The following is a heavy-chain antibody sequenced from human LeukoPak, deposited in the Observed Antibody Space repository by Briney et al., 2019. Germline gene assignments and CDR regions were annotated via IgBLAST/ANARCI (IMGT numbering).Heavy chain of an antibody. Sequence: PSETLSLTCTVSGGSISSYYWSWLRQPAGKGLERIGRIYTSGSTNYNPSLKSRVTMSVDTSKNQFSLKLSSVTAADTAVYYCAREYCSSTSCYDAFDIWGQGTMVTVSS. CDR2: IYTSGST. D-gene: IGHD2-2*01. J-gene: IGHJ3*02. CDR3: AREYCSSTSCYDAFDI. CDR1: GGSISSYY. V-gene: IGHV4-4*07.